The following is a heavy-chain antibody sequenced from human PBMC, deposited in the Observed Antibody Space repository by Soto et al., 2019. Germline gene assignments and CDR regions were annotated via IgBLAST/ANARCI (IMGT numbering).Heavy chain of an antibody. D-gene: IGHD2-8*02. V-gene: IGHV3-53*01. CDR3: VRAVGGVSHLDH. CDR1: GFTVSSNY. J-gene: IGHJ4*02. CDR2: IYSGGST. Sequence: HPGGSLRLSCAASGFTVSSNYMSWVRQAPGKGLEWVSVIYSGGSTYYADSVKGRFTISRDNSDNKVFLQMNDLTSEDTAVYFCVRAVGGVSHLDHWGLGTLVTVS.